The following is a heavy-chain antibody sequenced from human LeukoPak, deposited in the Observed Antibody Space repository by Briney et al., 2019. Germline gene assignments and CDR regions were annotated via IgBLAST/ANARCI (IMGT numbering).Heavy chain of an antibody. V-gene: IGHV4-59*12. J-gene: IGHJ6*03. CDR2: ISHSGTT. CDR1: GGSIRSYS. CDR3: ATRPTPPYYYYYMDV. D-gene: IGHD4-23*01. Sequence: SETLSLTCIVSGGSIRSYSWNWIRQSPGKGLEWVGYISHSGTTSYNSSLKSRVTISVDTSKNQFSLKLSSVTAADTAVYYCATRPTPPYYYYYMDVWGKGTTVTVSS.